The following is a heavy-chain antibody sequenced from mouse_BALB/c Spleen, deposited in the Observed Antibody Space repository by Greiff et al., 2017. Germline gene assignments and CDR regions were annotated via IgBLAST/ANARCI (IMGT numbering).Heavy chain of an antibody. CDR1: GFSLTSYG. V-gene: IGHV2-9*02. J-gene: IGHJ3*01. D-gene: IGHD2-3*01. CDR3: ARDDMTEALFAY. Sequence: QVQLKESGPGLVAPSQSLSITCTVSGFSLTSYGVHWVRQPPGKGLEWLGVIWAGGSTNYNSALMSRLSISKDNSKSQVFLKMNSLQTDDTAMYYCARDDMTEALFAYWGQGTLVTVSA. CDR2: IWAGGST.